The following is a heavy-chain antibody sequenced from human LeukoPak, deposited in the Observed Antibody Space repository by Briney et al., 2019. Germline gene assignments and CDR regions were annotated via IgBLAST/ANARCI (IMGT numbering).Heavy chain of an antibody. CDR3: ARERSVFGVVMT. Sequence: GGSLRLSCAASGFTFSSYAMNWVRQAPGKGLEWVSSISSSSSYIYYADSVKGRFTISRDNAKNSLYLQMNSLRAEDTAVYYCARERSVFGVVMTWGQGTLVTVSS. J-gene: IGHJ4*02. V-gene: IGHV3-21*01. CDR1: GFTFSSYA. CDR2: ISSSSSYI. D-gene: IGHD3-3*02.